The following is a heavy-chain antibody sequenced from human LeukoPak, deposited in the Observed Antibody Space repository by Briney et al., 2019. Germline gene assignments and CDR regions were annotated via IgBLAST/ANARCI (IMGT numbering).Heavy chain of an antibody. V-gene: IGHV3-9*01. CDR2: ISWNSGSI. CDR3: AKGTGRTDY. CDR1: GFTFDDYA. Sequence: PGGSLRLSCAASGFTFDDYAMHWVRQAPGKGLEWVSGISWNSGSIGYADSVKGRFTISRDNAKNSLYLQMNSLRAEDTALYYCAKGTGRTDYWGQGTLVTVSS. J-gene: IGHJ4*02.